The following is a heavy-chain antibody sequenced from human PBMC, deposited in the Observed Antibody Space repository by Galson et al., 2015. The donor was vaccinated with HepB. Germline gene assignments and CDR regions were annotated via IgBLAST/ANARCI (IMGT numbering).Heavy chain of an antibody. CDR1: GFTFSSYA. J-gene: IGHJ4*02. V-gene: IGHV3-64D*06. CDR2: ISSNGGST. D-gene: IGHD3-9*01. Sequence: SLRLSCAASGFTFSSYAMHWVRQAPGKGLEYVSAISSNGGSTYYADSVKGRFTISRDNSKNTLYLQMSSLRAEDTAVYYCVSGDILTGYYVDYWGQGTLVTVSS. CDR3: VSGDILTGYYVDY.